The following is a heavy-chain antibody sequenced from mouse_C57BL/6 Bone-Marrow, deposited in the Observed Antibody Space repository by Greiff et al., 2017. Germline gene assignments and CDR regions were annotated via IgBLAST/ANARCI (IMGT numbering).Heavy chain of an antibody. CDR2: IYPRSGNT. D-gene: IGHD2-4*01. J-gene: IGHJ4*01. CDR1: GYTFTSYG. Sequence: VQLQQSGAELARPGASVKLSCKASGYTFTSYGISWVKQRTGQGLEWIGEIYPRSGNTYYNEKFKGKATLTADKSSSTAYMELRSLTSEDSAVYFCARRLGRSYAMDYWGQGTSVTVSS. CDR3: ARRLGRSYAMDY. V-gene: IGHV1-81*01.